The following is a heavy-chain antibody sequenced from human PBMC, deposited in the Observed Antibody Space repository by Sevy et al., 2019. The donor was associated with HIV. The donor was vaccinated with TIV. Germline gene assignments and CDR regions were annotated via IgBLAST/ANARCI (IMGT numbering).Heavy chain of an antibody. Sequence: GGSLRLSCSAFGFAFQTFGMHWVRQAPGKGPEWVAVIPSTGINHNYADAVKGRFTISRDNSKNQVFLQMNSLRPNDTAVYFCTKESLRGTYIRGDFDHWGQGALVTVSS. J-gene: IGHJ4*02. V-gene: IGHV3-33*03. CDR1: GFAFQTFG. CDR2: IPSTGINH. CDR3: TKESLRGTYIRGDFDH. D-gene: IGHD3-10*02.